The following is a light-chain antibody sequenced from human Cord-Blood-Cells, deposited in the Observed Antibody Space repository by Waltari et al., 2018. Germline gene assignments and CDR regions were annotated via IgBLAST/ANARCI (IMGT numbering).Light chain of an antibody. Sequence: QSALTQPASVSGSPGQSITIYCPGTSSEVGGYTYVSWYQQHPGKAPKLMIYDVSNRPSGVSNRFSGSKSGNTASLTISGLQAEDEADYYCSSYTSSSTYVFGTGTKVTVL. V-gene: IGLV2-14*01. J-gene: IGLJ1*01. CDR1: SSEVGGYTY. CDR3: SSYTSSSTYV. CDR2: DVS.